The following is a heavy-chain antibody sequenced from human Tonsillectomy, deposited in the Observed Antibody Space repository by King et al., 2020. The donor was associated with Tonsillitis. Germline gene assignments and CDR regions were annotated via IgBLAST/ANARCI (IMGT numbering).Heavy chain of an antibody. V-gene: IGHV3-23*04. CDR2: FTSGADT. CDR1: GFTFNNYH. Sequence: VQLVESGGGLVQPGGSLRLSCAASGFTFNNYHMSWIRQAPGKGLEWVSGFTSGADTYYADSVKGRFTISSDTSKNTLYLQVNSLRAEDTAIYYCAKVKARGNSNFDSWGQGTLVTVSS. D-gene: IGHD4-23*01. J-gene: IGHJ4*02. CDR3: AKVKARGNSNFDS.